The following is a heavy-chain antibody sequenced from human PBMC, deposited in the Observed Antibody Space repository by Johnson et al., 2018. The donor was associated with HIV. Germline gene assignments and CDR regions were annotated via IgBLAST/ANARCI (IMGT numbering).Heavy chain of an antibody. CDR2: ISYDGSKK. J-gene: IGHJ3*02. CDR1: GFTFSSYA. CDR3: AKERRAPRAFDI. Sequence: QVQLVESGGGVVQPGRSLRLSCAASGFTFSSYAMHWVRQAPGKGLEWVAVISYDGSKKYYADSVKGRLTISRDNSKNTLYLQKNSLRPEDTAVYYCAKERRAPRAFDIWGQGTMVTVSS. V-gene: IGHV3-30-3*02.